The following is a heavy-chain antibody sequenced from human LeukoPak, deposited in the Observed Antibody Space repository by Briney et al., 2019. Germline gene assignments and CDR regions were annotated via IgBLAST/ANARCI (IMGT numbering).Heavy chain of an antibody. CDR1: GFTFSSYW. J-gene: IGHJ2*01. CDR3: ARIYSSGWNWYFDL. CDR2: IKQDGSER. Sequence: GGSLRLSCAASGFTFSSYWMSWVRQAPGKGLEWAANIKQDGSERYYVDSVKARFTISRDNAKNSLHLQMNSLRAEDTAVYYCARIYSSGWNWYFDLWGRGTLVTVSS. D-gene: IGHD6-19*01. V-gene: IGHV3-7*04.